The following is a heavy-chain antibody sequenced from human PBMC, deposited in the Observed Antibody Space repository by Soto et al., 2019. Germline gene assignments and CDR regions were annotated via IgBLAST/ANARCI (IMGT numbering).Heavy chain of an antibody. D-gene: IGHD4-17*01. Sequence: SVKLSCKASGYSFTDYYMHWIRQAPGQGLEWMGWIAPHRDGTEFAQKFQGRITLTGDTSTSTAYMELKGLTSADTAVYFCARVYSGDHPFDLWGQGTVVTAS. CDR2: IAPHRDGT. CDR1: GYSFTDYY. CDR3: ARVYSGDHPFDL. J-gene: IGHJ3*01. V-gene: IGHV1-2*02.